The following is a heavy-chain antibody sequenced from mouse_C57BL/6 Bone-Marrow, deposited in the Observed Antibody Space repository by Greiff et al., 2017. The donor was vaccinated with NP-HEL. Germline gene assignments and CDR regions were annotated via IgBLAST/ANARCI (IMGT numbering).Heavy chain of an antibody. Sequence: VQLQQSGAELVRPGSSVKMSCKTSGYTFTSYGINWVKQRPGQGLEWIGYIDIGNGYTEYNEKFKGKATLTSDTSSRTAYMQLSSLTSEDSAIYFCARKGTWERYFDVWGTGTTVTVSS. V-gene: IGHV1-58*01. CDR2: IDIGNGYT. CDR1: GYTFTSYG. D-gene: IGHD4-1*01. CDR3: ARKGTWERYFDV. J-gene: IGHJ1*03.